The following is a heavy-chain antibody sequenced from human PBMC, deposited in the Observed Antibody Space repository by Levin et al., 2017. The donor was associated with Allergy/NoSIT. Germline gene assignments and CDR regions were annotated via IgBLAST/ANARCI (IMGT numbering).Heavy chain of an antibody. CDR2: IIGSGRTI. Sequence: QPGGSLRLSCAASGFTFNSYEMNWVRQAPGKGLEWVSYIIGSGRTIYYADSVKGRFSISRDNAKNSLYLEMNSLRAEDTAVYYCAGGAGGYGDFRLGMDVWGQGTTVTVSS. J-gene: IGHJ6*02. D-gene: IGHD4-17*01. CDR3: AGGAGGYGDFRLGMDV. V-gene: IGHV3-48*03. CDR1: GFTFNSYE.